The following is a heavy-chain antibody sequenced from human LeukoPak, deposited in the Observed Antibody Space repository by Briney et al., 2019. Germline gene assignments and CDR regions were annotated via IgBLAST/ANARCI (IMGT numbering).Heavy chain of an antibody. J-gene: IGHJ4*02. D-gene: IGHD3-10*01. V-gene: IGHV3-48*01. Sequence: GGSLRLSCVASGIILRSYSMNWVRQAPGKGLEWVSYISSFSGTINYADSVKGRFTISRDNAKNSLYLQMNSLRAEDTAVYYCARGFDNYYALPGGYWGQGTLVTVSS. CDR1: GIILRSYS. CDR2: ISSFSGTI. CDR3: ARGFDNYYALPGGY.